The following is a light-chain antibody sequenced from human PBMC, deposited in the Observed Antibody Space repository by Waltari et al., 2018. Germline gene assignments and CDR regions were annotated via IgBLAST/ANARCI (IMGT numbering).Light chain of an antibody. CDR2: TTA. V-gene: IGLV8-61*01. CDR3: VLYIGSGIWV. J-gene: IGLJ3*02. CDR1: SGSVSISHY. Sequence: QTAVTQEPSFSVSPGGTVTLTCGLSSGSVSISHYPSWYQQTPGQPPPTLIYTTATRASGVPDRFIGSILGDKAALTITGAQEEDESVYYCVLYIGSGIWVFGGGTKLTVL.